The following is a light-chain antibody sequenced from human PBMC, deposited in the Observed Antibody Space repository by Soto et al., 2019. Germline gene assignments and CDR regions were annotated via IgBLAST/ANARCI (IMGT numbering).Light chain of an antibody. CDR2: GAS. Sequence: EIVLTQSPGSLSLSPGEGATLSCSASQSVSSSFFAWYQQKPRQAPSLLIYGASRRATGVPDRFSGSGSGTAFNLSISRLEPEDFAVYYCQQYESSVAFGQGTKVEIK. CDR3: QQYESSVA. J-gene: IGKJ1*01. CDR1: QSVSSSF. V-gene: IGKV3-20*01.